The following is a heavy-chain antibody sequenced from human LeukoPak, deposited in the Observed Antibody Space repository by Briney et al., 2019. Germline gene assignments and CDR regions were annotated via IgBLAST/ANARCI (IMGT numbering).Heavy chain of an antibody. V-gene: IGHV3-11*04. J-gene: IGHJ4*02. CDR1: GFTFSDYY. CDR2: ISSSGSTI. Sequence: PGGSLRLSCAASGFTFSDYYMSWIRQAPGKGLEWVSYISSSGSTIYYADSVKGRFTISRDNAKNSLYLQTNSLRAEDTAVYYCASAVPAAASFDYWGQGTLVTVSS. CDR3: ASAVPAAASFDY. D-gene: IGHD2-2*01.